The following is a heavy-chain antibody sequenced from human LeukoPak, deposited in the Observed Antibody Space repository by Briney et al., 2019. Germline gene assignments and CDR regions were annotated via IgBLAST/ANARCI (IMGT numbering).Heavy chain of an antibody. J-gene: IGHJ2*01. Sequence: LSLTCTVSGGSMTTHHWNWIRQTPGKGLEWISHISVSGNTIFYADSVKGRFTISRDNAKNSLYLQMESLRAEDTAVYYCARDPKNSSGWVWYSDLWGRGTLVAVSS. CDR2: ISVSGNTI. CDR3: ARDPKNSSGWVWYSDL. V-gene: IGHV3-11*01. CDR1: GGSMTTHH. D-gene: IGHD6-19*01.